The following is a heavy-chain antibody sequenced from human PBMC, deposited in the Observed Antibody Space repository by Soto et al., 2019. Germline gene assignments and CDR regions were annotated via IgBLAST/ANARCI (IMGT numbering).Heavy chain of an antibody. Sequence: QVQLVESGGGVVQPGTSLRLSCAASGFTFDSYVMHWARQAPGKGLEWVAGISSDGKSEHYADSVEGRFTISRANSRNTLYLQVSSLRAEDTALYYCATEDESSGHAGTFHHWGQGTLVTVFS. CDR1: GFTFDSYV. J-gene: IGHJ1*01. CDR3: ATEDESSGHAGTFHH. D-gene: IGHD3-22*01. V-gene: IGHV3-30*04. CDR2: ISSDGKSE.